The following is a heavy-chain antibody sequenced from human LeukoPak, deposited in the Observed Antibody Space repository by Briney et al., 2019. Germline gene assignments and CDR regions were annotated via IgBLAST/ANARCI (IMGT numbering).Heavy chain of an antibody. CDR3: ARESYYGSGSYYNSQYY. Sequence: GASVKVSCKASGGTFSSYAISWVRQAPGQGLEWMGRIIPILGIANYAQKFQGRVTITADKSTSTAYMELSSLRSEDTAVYYCARESYYGSGSYYNSQYYWGQGTLVTVSS. V-gene: IGHV1-69*04. CDR1: GGTFSSYA. D-gene: IGHD3-10*01. CDR2: IIPILGIA. J-gene: IGHJ4*02.